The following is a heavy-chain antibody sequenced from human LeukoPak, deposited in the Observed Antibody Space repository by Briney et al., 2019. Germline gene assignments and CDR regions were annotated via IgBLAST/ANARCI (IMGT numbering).Heavy chain of an antibody. D-gene: IGHD6-19*01. Sequence: ASVKVSCKASGYTFTGYYMHWARQAPGQGLEWMGWINPNSGGTNYAQKFQGRVTMTRDTSISTAYMELSRLRSDDTAVYYCAREPVAVAGTGLYYWGQGTLVTVSS. CDR3: AREPVAVAGTGLYY. CDR1: GYTFTGYY. V-gene: IGHV1-2*02. J-gene: IGHJ4*02. CDR2: INPNSGGT.